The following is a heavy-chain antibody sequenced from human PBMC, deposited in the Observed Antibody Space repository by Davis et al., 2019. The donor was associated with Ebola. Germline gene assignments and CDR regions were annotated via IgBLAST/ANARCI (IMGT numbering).Heavy chain of an antibody. CDR3: ARVYTHNWFDP. Sequence: MPSEPLSPTCTVSGASISSGGYYWSWIRQHPGKGLEWIGYIYYSGSTYYNPSLKSRVTISVDTSKNQFSLKLSSVTAADTAVYYCARVYTHNWFDPWGQGTLVTVSS. CDR2: IYYSGST. CDR1: GASISSGGYY. D-gene: IGHD1-14*01. J-gene: IGHJ5*02. V-gene: IGHV4-31*03.